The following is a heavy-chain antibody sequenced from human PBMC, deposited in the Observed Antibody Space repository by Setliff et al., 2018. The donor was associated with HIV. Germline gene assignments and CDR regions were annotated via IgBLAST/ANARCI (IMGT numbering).Heavy chain of an antibody. CDR3: ARKLRPGHGMDV. D-gene: IGHD3-10*01. CDR1: GFTFSSYE. Sequence: GSLRLSCAASGFTFSSYEMNWVRQAPGKGLEWVSYISSSGSTRYYAVSVKGRFTISRDNAKNSLYLQMNSLRAEDTAVYYCARKLRPGHGMDVWGQGTTVTVSS. J-gene: IGHJ6*02. V-gene: IGHV3-48*03. CDR2: ISSSGSTR.